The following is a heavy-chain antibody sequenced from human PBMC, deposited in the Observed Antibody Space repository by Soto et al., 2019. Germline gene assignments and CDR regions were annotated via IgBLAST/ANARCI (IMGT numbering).Heavy chain of an antibody. J-gene: IGHJ6*02. CDR1: GFTFSGHA. D-gene: IGHD6-19*01. CDR2: IWYDGSNK. CDR3: ARDGQSLAPYALDV. Sequence: QVQVVESGGGVVQPGRSLRLSCTVSGFTFSGHAMHWVRQPPGKGLEWVAQIWYDGSNKYYADSVKGRFTISRDNSKNTLYGRMDSLRVEDTAVYYCARDGQSLAPYALDVWGQGTSVTVSS. V-gene: IGHV3-33*01.